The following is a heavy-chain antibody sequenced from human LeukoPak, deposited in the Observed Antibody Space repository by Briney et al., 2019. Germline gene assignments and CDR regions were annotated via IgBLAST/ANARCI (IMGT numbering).Heavy chain of an antibody. J-gene: IGHJ6*02. Sequence: GASVKVSCKASGYTFSSYDVNWVRQATGQGLEWMGWMNPNSGNTGYAQEFQGRVTMTRNTSISTAYMEVSGLRSEDTAVYYCARALSPTSYGMDVWGQGTTVTVSS. CDR1: GYTFSSYD. D-gene: IGHD2-2*01. V-gene: IGHV1-8*01. CDR3: ARALSPTSYGMDV. CDR2: MNPNSGNT.